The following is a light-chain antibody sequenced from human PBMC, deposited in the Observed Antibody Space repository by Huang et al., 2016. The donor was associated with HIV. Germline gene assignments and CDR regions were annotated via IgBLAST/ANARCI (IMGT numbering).Light chain of an antibody. Sequence: DIVMTQSPDSLAVSLGERVTINCKSSQSVCNTSSKKNYLARYQKKAGHPPNLLIDWASSRESGVPDRFSGSGSGTDFNLTIGSLQAEDVAVYYCQQYYNTPWTFGQGTKVEI. J-gene: IGKJ1*01. V-gene: IGKV4-1*01. CDR2: WAS. CDR3: QQYYNTPWT. CDR1: QSVCNTSSKKNY.